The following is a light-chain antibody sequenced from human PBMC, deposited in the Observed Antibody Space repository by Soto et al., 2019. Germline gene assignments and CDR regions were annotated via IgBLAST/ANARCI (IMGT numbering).Light chain of an antibody. CDR2: EVS. J-gene: IGLJ2*01. CDR3: SSYAGSSNFVV. CDR1: SSDIGTYNC. Sequence: QSALTQPPSAYGSPGQSVTISCTGTSSDIGTYNCVSWYQQHPGKAPKLMIYEVSKRPSGVPDRFSGSKSGNAASLTISGLQADDEADYYCSSYAGSSNFVVFGGGTKLTVL. V-gene: IGLV2-8*01.